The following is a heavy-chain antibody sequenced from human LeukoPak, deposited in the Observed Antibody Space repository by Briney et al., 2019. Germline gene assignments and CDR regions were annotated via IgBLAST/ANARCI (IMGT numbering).Heavy chain of an antibody. V-gene: IGHV4-39*07. CDR1: GGSISSSDYY. J-gene: IGHJ4*02. CDR3: AKSGYNRFDY. Sequence: SETLSLTCTVSGGSISSSDYYWGWIRQPPGKGLEWIGSIYYSVTTYYDPSLKSRVTISVDTSKNQFSLKLNSVTAADTAVYYCAKSGYNRFDYWGQGTLVTVSS. CDR2: IYYSVTT. D-gene: IGHD5-24*01.